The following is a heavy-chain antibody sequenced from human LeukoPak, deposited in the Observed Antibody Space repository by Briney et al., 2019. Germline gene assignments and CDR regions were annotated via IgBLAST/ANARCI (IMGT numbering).Heavy chain of an antibody. Sequence: SETLSLTCAVSGGSISSHNSYWGWIRQPPGKGLEWIGVIYYSGSTYHNPSLKSRVTISVDKSKNQFSLKLSSVTAADTAVYYCAGAYCGGDCYSGRAFDIWGQGTMVTVSS. CDR1: GGSISSHNSY. CDR2: IYYSGST. D-gene: IGHD2-21*02. CDR3: AGAYCGGDCYSGRAFDI. J-gene: IGHJ3*02. V-gene: IGHV4-39*07.